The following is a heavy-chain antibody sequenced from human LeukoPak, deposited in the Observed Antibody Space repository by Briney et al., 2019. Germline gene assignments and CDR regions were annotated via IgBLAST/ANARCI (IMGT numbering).Heavy chain of an antibody. CDR2: IYYGGST. Sequence: SQTLSLTCTVSGGSISSGGYYWSWIRQHPGKGLEWIGYIYYGGSTYYNPSLKSRVTISVDTSKNQFSLKLSSVTTADTAVYYCARERIGYCSSTSCYTARGFDYWGQGTLVTVSS. J-gene: IGHJ4*02. CDR1: GGSISSGGYY. D-gene: IGHD2-2*02. V-gene: IGHV4-31*03. CDR3: ARERIGYCSSTSCYTARGFDY.